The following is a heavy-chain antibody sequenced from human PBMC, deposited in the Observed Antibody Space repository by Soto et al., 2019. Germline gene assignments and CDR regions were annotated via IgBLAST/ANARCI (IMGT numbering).Heavy chain of an antibody. CDR2: ISGSGGST. J-gene: IGHJ5*02. Sequence: GGSLRLSCAASGFTFSSYAMSWVRQAPGKGLEWVSAISGSGGSTYYADSVKGRFTISRDNSKNTLYLQMHSLRAEDTAVYYCAKTIQGGQYNWFDPWGQGTLVTVSS. D-gene: IGHD3-16*01. CDR1: GFTFSSYA. V-gene: IGHV3-23*01. CDR3: AKTIQGGQYNWFDP.